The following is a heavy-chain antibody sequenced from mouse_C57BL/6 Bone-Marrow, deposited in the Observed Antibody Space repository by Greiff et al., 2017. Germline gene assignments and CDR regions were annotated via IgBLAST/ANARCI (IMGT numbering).Heavy chain of an antibody. CDR3: TRYYYGPNWYFDV. D-gene: IGHD1-1*01. V-gene: IGHV1-15*01. CDR1: GYTFTDYE. Sequence: VQLQQSGAELVRPGASVTLSCKASGYTFTDYEMHWVKQTPVHGLEWIGAIDPETGGTAYNQKFKGKAILTADNSSSTAYMELRSLTSEDSAVYYCTRYYYGPNWYFDVWGTGTTVTVSS. CDR2: IDPETGGT. J-gene: IGHJ1*03.